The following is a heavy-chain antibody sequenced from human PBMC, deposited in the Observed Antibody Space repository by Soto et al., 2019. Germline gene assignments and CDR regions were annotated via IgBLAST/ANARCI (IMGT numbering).Heavy chain of an antibody. J-gene: IGHJ5*02. CDR3: ARDAFHEVAGSPNWFDP. V-gene: IGHV1-46*01. Sequence: ASVKVSCKASGYTFTSYYMHWVRQAPGQGLEWMGIINPSGGSTSYAQKFQGRVTMTRDTSTSTVYMELSSLRSEDTAVYYCARDAFHEVAGSPNWFDPWGQGTLVTVSS. CDR2: INPSGGST. CDR1: GYTFTSYY. D-gene: IGHD6-19*01.